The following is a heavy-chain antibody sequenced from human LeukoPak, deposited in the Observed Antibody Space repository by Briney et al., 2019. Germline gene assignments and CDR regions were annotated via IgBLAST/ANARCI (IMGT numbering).Heavy chain of an antibody. CDR3: ATALLSEGYVGRVLRFSHRAFDI. CDR1: GYTLTELS. J-gene: IGHJ3*02. CDR2: FDPEDGET. Sequence: GASVKVSCEVSGYTLTELSMHWVRQAPGKGLEWMGGFDPEDGETIYAQKFQGRVTMTKDTSTDTAYMELSSLRSEDTAVYYCATALLSEGYVGRVLRFSHRAFDIWGQGTMVTVSS. V-gene: IGHV1-24*01. D-gene: IGHD3-3*01.